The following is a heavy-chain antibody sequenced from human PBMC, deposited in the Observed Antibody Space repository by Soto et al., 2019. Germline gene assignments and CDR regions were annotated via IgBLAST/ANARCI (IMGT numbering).Heavy chain of an antibody. V-gene: IGHV3-9*01. CDR2: ISWNSGNI. J-gene: IGHJ4*02. D-gene: IGHD1-1*01. CDR1: GFTFDDYA. CDR3: ARDASSTTRYLPY. Sequence: EVQLVESGGGLVQPGRSLRLSCVTSGFTFDDYAMHWVRQAPGKGLEWVSSISWNSGNIDYADSVKGRFTVSRDNARNSLYLHMDSLRSEDKALYYCARDASSTTRYLPYWGQGTLVTVSS.